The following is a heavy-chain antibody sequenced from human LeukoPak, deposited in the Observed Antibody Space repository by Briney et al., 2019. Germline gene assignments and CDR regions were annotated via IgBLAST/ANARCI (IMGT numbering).Heavy chain of an antibody. CDR2: ISPDGNDK. J-gene: IGHJ4*02. CDR3: ARAHILTGYFDY. CDR1: GFTFSSYG. V-gene: IGHV3-30*03. D-gene: IGHD3-9*01. Sequence: GRSLRLSCAASGFTFSSYGMHWVRQAPGKGLEWVAIISPDGNDKYYADSVKGRFTISRDNSKNTLYLQMNSLRAEDTAVYYCARAHILTGYFDYWGQGTLVTVSS.